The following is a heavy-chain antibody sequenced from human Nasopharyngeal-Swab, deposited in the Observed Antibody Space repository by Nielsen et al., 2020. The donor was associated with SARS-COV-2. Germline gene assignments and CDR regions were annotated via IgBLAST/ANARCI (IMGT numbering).Heavy chain of an antibody. CDR2: TYSRSKWYY. V-gene: IGHV6-1*01. J-gene: IGHJ4*02. D-gene: IGHD3-10*02. Sequence: SQTLSLTCAISGDSDSSNTAAWNWLRQSPSRGLEWLGRTYSRSKWYYDYAVSVKSRITINPDTSKNQFSLQLNSVTPEDTAVYYCARDVRVGEWKPVEYWGQGTPVTVSS. CDR1: GDSDSSNTAA. CDR3: ARDVRVGEWKPVEY.